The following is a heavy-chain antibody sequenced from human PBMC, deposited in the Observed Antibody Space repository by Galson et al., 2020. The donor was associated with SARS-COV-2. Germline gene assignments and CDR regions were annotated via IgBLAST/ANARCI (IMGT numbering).Heavy chain of an antibody. J-gene: IGHJ4*02. V-gene: IGHV2-5*02. D-gene: IGHD2-15*01. CDR3: ANIRDTIVVPVAALQFAY. CDR2: IYLDDDK. CDR1: GFSLSTSGVG. Sequence: KMSGPTLVKPTHTLTLTCSFSGFSLSTSGVGVGWIRQPPGEALEWLALIYLDDDKRDSPSLRSRLTITKDTSKNQVVLTMTNMDPVDTATYFCANIRDTIVVPVAALQFAYWGQGTLVTVSS.